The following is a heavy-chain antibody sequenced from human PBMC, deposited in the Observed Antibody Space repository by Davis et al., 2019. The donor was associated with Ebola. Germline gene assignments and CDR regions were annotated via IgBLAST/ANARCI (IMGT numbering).Heavy chain of an antibody. CDR1: GFTFSNYA. CDR3: AKLGCTSSSCYTGNFYYYYGMDV. Sequence: GGSLRLSCAASGFTFSNYAMSWVRQAPGKGLEWVSGISGSGATTYYADSVKGRFTISRDNSKDTLYLQMNSLRAEDTAVYYCAKLGCTSSSCYTGNFYYYYGMDVWGQGTTVTVSS. V-gene: IGHV3-23*01. D-gene: IGHD2-2*02. CDR2: ISGSGATT. J-gene: IGHJ6*02.